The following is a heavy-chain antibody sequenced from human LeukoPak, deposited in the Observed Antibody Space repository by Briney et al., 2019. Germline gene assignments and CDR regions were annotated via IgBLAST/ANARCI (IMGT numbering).Heavy chain of an antibody. D-gene: IGHD3-10*01. CDR1: GGSFSGYY. Sequence: SETLSLTCAVYGGSFSGYYWSWIRQPPGKGLEWIGYIYHNGNTYYNPSLKSRVTISVDRSKNHFSLRLTSVTAADTAVYYCAYGSGSYYIVAYWGQGTLVTVSS. V-gene: IGHV4-34*01. CDR2: IYHNGNT. J-gene: IGHJ4*02. CDR3: AYGSGSYYIVAY.